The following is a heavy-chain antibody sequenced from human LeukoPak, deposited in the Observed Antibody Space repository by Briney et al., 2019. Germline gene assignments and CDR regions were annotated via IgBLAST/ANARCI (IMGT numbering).Heavy chain of an antibody. CDR1: GFTFSSYW. D-gene: IGHD3-9*01. V-gene: IGHV3-48*01. CDR2: ITSSGTTI. Sequence: GGSLRLSCAASGFTFSSYWMHWVRQAPGKGPEWVSYITSSGTTIFYADSVKGRFTISRDNSKNTLYLQMNSLRAEDTAVYYCAKAAIDAFGIWGQGTMVTVSS. CDR3: AKAAIDAFGI. J-gene: IGHJ3*02.